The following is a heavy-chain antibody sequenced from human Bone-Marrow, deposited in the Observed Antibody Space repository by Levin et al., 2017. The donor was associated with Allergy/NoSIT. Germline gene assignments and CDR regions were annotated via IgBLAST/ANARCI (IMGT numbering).Heavy chain of an antibody. CDR2: IYHSGNT. CDR1: GGSINTNEYS. D-gene: IGHD3-10*01. Sequence: NSSETLSLTCRVSGGSINTNEYSWSWIRQSPGQGLEWIGYIYHSGNTYYKPSLQSRVTMSIDTSKNQFSLRLTSVTAADTATYFCARDRFGSGRLDVWGQGTTVTVS. V-gene: IGHV4-30-2*06. J-gene: IGHJ6*02. CDR3: ARDRFGSGRLDV.